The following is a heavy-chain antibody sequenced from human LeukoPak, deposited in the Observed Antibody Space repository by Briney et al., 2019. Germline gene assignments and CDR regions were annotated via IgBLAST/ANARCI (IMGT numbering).Heavy chain of an antibody. CDR1: GFTFDDYG. V-gene: IGHV3-20*01. D-gene: IGHD6-6*01. J-gene: IGHJ5*02. CDR2: INWSGGST. CDR3: AREGSSFWFDP. Sequence: GGSLRLSCAASGFTFDDYGMSWVRQAPGKGLEWVSGINWSGGSTGYADSVKGRFTISRDNAKNSLYLQMNSLRAEDTALNHCAREGSSFWFDPWGQGTLVTVSS.